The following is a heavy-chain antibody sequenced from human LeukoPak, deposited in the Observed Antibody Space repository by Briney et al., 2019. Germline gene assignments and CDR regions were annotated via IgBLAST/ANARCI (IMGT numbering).Heavy chain of an antibody. CDR2: IYTSGST. Sequence: SETLPLTCTVSGGSISSYYWSWIRQPAGKGLEWIGRIYTSGSTNYNPSLQSRVTLSLDTSKNQFSLKLSSVTAADTAVYYCAREAQYGSGWYEDYWGQGTLVTVSS. V-gene: IGHV4-4*07. J-gene: IGHJ4*02. D-gene: IGHD6-19*01. CDR1: GGSISSYY. CDR3: AREAQYGSGWYEDY.